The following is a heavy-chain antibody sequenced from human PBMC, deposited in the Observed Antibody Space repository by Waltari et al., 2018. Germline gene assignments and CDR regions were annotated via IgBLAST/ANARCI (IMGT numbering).Heavy chain of an antibody. D-gene: IGHD5-12*01. J-gene: IGHJ5*02. CDR1: GGSISRGSFY. Sequence: QLQLQESGPGLVRPSETLSLTCSVAGGSISRGSFYWGWIRQSPGKGLEWIGSSYYSGSTDYNSNRKSRVTISGETSKNQFSLKLSSVTAADTAVYYCARHWKKSGYRFDPWGQGTLVTVSS. V-gene: IGHV4-39*01. CDR2: SYYSGST. CDR3: ARHWKKSGYRFDP.